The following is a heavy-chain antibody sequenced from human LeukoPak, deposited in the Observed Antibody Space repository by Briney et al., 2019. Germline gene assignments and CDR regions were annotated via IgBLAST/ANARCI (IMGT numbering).Heavy chain of an antibody. Sequence: GGSLRLSCAASGFTFSSYWMHWVRQAPGKGLVWVSHINNDGGSITYADSVKGRFTISRDNAKNTVFLQMNSLRAEDTVVYYCARVGTNWYFDLWGRGALVTVSS. J-gene: IGHJ2*01. D-gene: IGHD3-10*01. V-gene: IGHV3-74*01. CDR1: GFTFSSYW. CDR2: INNDGGSI. CDR3: ARVGTNWYFDL.